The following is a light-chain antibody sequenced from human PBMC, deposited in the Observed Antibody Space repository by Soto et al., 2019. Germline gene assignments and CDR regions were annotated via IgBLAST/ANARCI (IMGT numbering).Light chain of an antibody. V-gene: IGKV2-24*01. CDR2: KIS. CDR1: QSLVHRDGNTY. CDR3: MQATPFPWT. J-gene: IGKJ1*01. Sequence: DIVMTQTPLSSPVTLGQSASISFRSSQSLVHRDGNTYLSWLQQSPGQPSRLLIYKISNRLSGVPDRFSGSGAGTDFTPKISRVEAEDVWVYYCMQATPFPWTFGQGTKVEMK.